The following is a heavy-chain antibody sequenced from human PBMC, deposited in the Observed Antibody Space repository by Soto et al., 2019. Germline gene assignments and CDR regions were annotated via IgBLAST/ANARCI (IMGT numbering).Heavy chain of an antibody. CDR1: GYTFTSYG. D-gene: IGHD4-17*01. Sequence: ASVKVSCKASGYTFTSYGISWVRQAPGQGLEWMGWISAYNGNTNYAQKLQGRVTMTTDTSTSTASMELRSLRSDDTAVYYCARDLATVTNDAFDIWGQGTMVTVSS. V-gene: IGHV1-18*01. J-gene: IGHJ3*02. CDR3: ARDLATVTNDAFDI. CDR2: ISAYNGNT.